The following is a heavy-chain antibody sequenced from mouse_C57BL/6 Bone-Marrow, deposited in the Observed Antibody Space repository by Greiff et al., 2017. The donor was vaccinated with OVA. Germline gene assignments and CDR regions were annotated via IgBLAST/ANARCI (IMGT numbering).Heavy chain of an antibody. J-gene: IGHJ2*01. V-gene: IGHV1-18*01. CDR2: INPNNGGT. CDR1: GYTFTDYN. CDR3: ARTNYDGYSYYFDD. Sequence: EVQLQQSGPELVKPGASVKIPCKASGYTFTDYNMDWVKQSHGKSLEWIGDINPNNGGTIYNQKFKGKATLTVEKSSSTAYMELRSLTSEDTAVYYCARTNYDGYSYYFDDWGQGTTLTVSS. D-gene: IGHD2-3*01.